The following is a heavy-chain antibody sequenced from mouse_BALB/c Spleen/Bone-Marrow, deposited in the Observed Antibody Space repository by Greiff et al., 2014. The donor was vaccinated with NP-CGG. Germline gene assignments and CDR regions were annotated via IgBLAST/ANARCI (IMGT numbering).Heavy chain of an antibody. CDR1: GFTFTDYY. Sequence: DVHLVESGGGLVQPGGSLRLSCATSGFTFTDYYMSWVRQPPGKALEWLAFIRNKANGYTTEYSASVKGRFTISRDNSQSILYLQMNTLRAEDSATYYCARGGSSFYWYFDVWGAGTTVTVSS. CDR3: ARGGSSFYWYFDV. V-gene: IGHV7-3*02. CDR2: IRNKANGYTT. D-gene: IGHD1-1*01. J-gene: IGHJ1*01.